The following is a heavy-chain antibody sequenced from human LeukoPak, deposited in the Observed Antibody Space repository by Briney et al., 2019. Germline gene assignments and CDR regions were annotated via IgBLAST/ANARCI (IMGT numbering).Heavy chain of an antibody. CDR1: GFTFSSYA. V-gene: IGHV3-23*01. CDR2: INGGGTGT. Sequence: GGSLRLSCAASGFTFSSYALSWVRQAPGKGLEWVSAINGGGTGTHSADSVKGRFTISRDNSKNTLYLQMNSLRAEDTAVYYCARTPPLYYGMDVWGQGTTVTVSS. CDR3: ARTPPLYYGMDV. D-gene: IGHD4-23*01. J-gene: IGHJ6*02.